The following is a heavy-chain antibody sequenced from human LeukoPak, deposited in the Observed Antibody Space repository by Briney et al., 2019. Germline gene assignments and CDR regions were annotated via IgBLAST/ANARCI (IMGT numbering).Heavy chain of an antibody. CDR3: ARSIAAAGIASDY. Sequence: PSETLSLTCTVSGGSISSYYWSWIRQPPGKGLEWIGYIYYSGSTNYNPSLKSRVTISVDTSKNQFSLKLSSVTAADTAVYYCARSIAAAGIASDYWGQGTLVTVSS. J-gene: IGHJ4*02. CDR1: GGSISSYY. D-gene: IGHD6-13*01. V-gene: IGHV4-59*01. CDR2: IYYSGST.